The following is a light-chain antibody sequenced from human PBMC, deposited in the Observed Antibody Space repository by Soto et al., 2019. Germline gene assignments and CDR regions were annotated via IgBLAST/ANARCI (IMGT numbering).Light chain of an antibody. CDR1: QTVLSN. CDR2: GAS. CDR3: QQDSNHATN. J-gene: IGKJ5*01. Sequence: NHSLTNLYMSPGLRATLSFRASQTVLSNLAWYQQKPGQAPRLLIYGASTRATGIPARFSGSGSGTEFTLTISSLQPDDFATYYCQQDSNHATNFGQGTRLEIK. V-gene: IGKV3-15*01.